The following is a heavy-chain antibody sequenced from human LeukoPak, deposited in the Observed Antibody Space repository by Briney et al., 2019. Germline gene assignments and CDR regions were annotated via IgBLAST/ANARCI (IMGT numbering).Heavy chain of an antibody. CDR1: GGSISSYY. CDR3: ASVSRGYYIDY. Sequence: SETLSLTCTVSGGSISSYYWSWIRQPAGQGLEWIGRIYSSGSTNYNPSIKSRVTMSVDTSKNQFSLRLSSVTDADTAMYYCASVSRGYYIDYWGQGTLVTASS. D-gene: IGHD3-22*01. CDR2: IYSSGST. J-gene: IGHJ4*02. V-gene: IGHV4-4*07.